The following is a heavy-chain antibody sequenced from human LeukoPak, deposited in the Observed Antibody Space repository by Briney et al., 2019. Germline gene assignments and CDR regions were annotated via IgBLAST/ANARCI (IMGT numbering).Heavy chain of an antibody. V-gene: IGHV4-59*01. J-gene: IGHJ4*02. Sequence: PSETLSLTCTVSGGSISSYYWSWIRQPPGKGLEWIGYIYYSGSTNYNPSLKSRVTISVDMSKNQFSLKLSSVTAADTAVYYCARDAQCSGGSCYNEPLGFDYWGQGTLVTVSS. D-gene: IGHD2-15*01. CDR1: GGSISSYY. CDR2: IYYSGST. CDR3: ARDAQCSGGSCYNEPLGFDY.